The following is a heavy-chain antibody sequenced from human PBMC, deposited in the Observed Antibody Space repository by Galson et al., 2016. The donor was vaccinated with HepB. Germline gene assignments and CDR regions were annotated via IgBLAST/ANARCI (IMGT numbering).Heavy chain of an antibody. Sequence: SVKVSCKASGYTFNSNSISWVRQAPGQGLEWMGWISTYNGNTNYAQKLQGRVTMTTDTSTTTAYMELRSLRSDDTAVYYCARDPNILLWLGELWGFDYWDRGTLVTVSS. V-gene: IGHV1-18*04. D-gene: IGHD3-10*01. CDR1: GYTFNSNS. CDR2: ISTYNGNT. J-gene: IGHJ4*01. CDR3: ARDPNILLWLGELWGFDY.